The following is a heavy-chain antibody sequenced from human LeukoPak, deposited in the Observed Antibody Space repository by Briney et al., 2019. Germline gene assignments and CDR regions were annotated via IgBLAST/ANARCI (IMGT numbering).Heavy chain of an antibody. CDR3: ARDLNWFDP. CDR2: IYTSGST. CDR1: GGSISSSSYY. V-gene: IGHV4-61*02. Sequence: SETLSLTCTVSGGSISSSSYYWGWIRQPAGKGLEWIGRIYTSGSTNYNPSLKSRVTMSVDTSKNQFSLKLSSVTAADTAVYYCARDLNWFDPWGQGTLVTVSS. J-gene: IGHJ5*02.